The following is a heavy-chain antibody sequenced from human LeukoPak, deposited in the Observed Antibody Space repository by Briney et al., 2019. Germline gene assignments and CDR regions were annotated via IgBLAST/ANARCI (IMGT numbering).Heavy chain of an antibody. V-gene: IGHV4-30-4*01. CDR2: VSSSGTT. CDR1: GVSIRSGESY. Sequence: SQTLPLACTVSGVSIRSGESYWGWIRQPPGKGLEWIACVSSSGTTYYNPSLKSRVSISLDTSGNQLSLKLSSVTAADTAVYYCSRSTGGLDSWGQGTLVSVSS. J-gene: IGHJ4*02. CDR3: SRSTGGLDS. D-gene: IGHD2-8*02.